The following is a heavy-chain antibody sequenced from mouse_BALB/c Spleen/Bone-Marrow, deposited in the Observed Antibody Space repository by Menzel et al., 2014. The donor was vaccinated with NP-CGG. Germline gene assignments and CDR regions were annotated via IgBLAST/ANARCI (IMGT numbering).Heavy chain of an antibody. J-gene: IGHJ2*01. CDR2: ISSGGSYT. Sequence: EVQRVESGGGLVKPGGSLKLSCAASGFTFSSYAMSWVRQTPEKRLEWVATISSGGSYTYYPDSVKGRFTISRDNAKNTLYLQMNRLRSDDTAMYYCARHYYGSSYYFDYWGQGTTLTVSS. CDR3: ARHYYGSSYYFDY. CDR1: GFTFSSYA. D-gene: IGHD1-1*01. V-gene: IGHV5-9-3*01.